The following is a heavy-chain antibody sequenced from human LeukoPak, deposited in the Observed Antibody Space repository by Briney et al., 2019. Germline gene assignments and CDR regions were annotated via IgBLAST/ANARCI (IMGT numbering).Heavy chain of an antibody. V-gene: IGHV3-23*01. CDR2: NGGST. D-gene: IGHD2-2*02. J-gene: IGHJ4*02. CDR3: AKESSNSCYSPIDS. CDR1: GFTFSTYA. Sequence: GGSLRLSCAASGFTFSTYAWTWFRQPPGKGLEWVAANGGSTYYADSVKGRFTISRDNSKNTLYLQMNSLRVEDTAVYYCAKESSNSCYSPIDSWGQGTLVTVSS.